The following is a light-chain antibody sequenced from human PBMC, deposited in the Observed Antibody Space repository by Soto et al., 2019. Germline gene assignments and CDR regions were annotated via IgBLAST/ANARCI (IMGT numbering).Light chain of an antibody. J-gene: IGLJ3*02. CDR3: CSFTSDHTWV. CDR1: SSDVGGYNY. Sequence: QSALTQPASVSGSPGQSITISCAGTSSDVGGYNYVSWYRHYPGKAPTLLMYEVTHRPSGVSSRFSASKSGSTASLTISGLQAEDEADYYCCSFTSDHTWVFGGGTKLTVL. CDR2: EVT. V-gene: IGLV2-14*01.